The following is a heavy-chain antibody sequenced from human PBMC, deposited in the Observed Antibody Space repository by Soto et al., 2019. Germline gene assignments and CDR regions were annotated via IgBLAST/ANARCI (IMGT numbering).Heavy chain of an antibody. CDR2: IYQSGVT. CDR1: GGSISSYS. Sequence: SETLSLTCTVSGGSISSYSWSWIRQPPGKALQWIGFIYQSGVTSYNPSLASRVSISLDRSNNQCSLKLKSVTAADTAVYFCAGMPYTSGLRFDPWGPGTLVTVSS. J-gene: IGHJ5*02. V-gene: IGHV4-30-2*01. CDR3: AGMPYTSGLRFDP. D-gene: IGHD6-19*01.